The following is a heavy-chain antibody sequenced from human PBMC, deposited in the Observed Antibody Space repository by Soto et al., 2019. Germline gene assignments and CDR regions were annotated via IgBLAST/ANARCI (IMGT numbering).Heavy chain of an antibody. V-gene: IGHV4-31*03. Sequence: QVQLQESGPGLLKPSQTLSLTCTVSGGSISSGGYYWSWIRQHPGKGLEWIGYIYYSTYYNPSLKSRVTISVDTSKNQFSLKLSSVTAADTAVYYCARDYRASYPAYYYYGMDVWGQGTTVTVSS. CDR1: GGSISSGGYY. CDR3: ARDYRASYPAYYYYGMDV. CDR2: IYYST. D-gene: IGHD3-16*02. J-gene: IGHJ6*02.